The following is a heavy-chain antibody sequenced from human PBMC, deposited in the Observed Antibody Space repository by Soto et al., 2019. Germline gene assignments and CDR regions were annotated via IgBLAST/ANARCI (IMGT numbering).Heavy chain of an antibody. J-gene: IGHJ3*02. D-gene: IGHD6-19*01. CDR1: GFTFSGYA. V-gene: IGHV3-23*01. CDR3: AKGSHIAVAGTGDDAFDI. Sequence: EVQLLESGGGLVQPGGSLRLSCAASGFTFSGYAMSWVRQAPGKGLEWVSAISGSGGSTYYADSVKGRFTISRDNSKNTLYLQMNSLRAEDTAVYYCAKGSHIAVAGTGDDAFDIWGQGTMVTVSS. CDR2: ISGSGGST.